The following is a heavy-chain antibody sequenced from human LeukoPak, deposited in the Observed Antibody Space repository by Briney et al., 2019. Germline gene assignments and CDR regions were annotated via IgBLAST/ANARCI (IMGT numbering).Heavy chain of an antibody. J-gene: IGHJ4*02. CDR2: FDPEDGET. Sequence: GASVKVCCKVSGYTLTELSMHWVRQAPGKGLEWMGGFDPEDGETIYAQKFQGRVTMTEDTSTDTAYMELSSLRSEDTAVYYCATWGGIYSGYDYIYWGQGTLVTVSS. CDR3: ATWGGIYSGYDYIY. D-gene: IGHD5-12*01. V-gene: IGHV1-24*01. CDR1: GYTLTELS.